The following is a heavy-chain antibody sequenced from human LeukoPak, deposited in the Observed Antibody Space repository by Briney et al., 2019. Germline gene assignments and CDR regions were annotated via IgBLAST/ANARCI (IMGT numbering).Heavy chain of an antibody. Sequence: GASVKVSCKASGGTFISYAISCVRQAPGQGLEWMGRIIPSFGIANYAQKFQGRVTITADKSTSTAYMELSSLRSEDTAVYYCARVGSSWSTAFDYWGQGTLVTVSS. V-gene: IGHV1-69*04. D-gene: IGHD6-13*01. CDR2: IIPSFGIA. CDR3: ARVGSSWSTAFDY. CDR1: GGTFISYA. J-gene: IGHJ4*02.